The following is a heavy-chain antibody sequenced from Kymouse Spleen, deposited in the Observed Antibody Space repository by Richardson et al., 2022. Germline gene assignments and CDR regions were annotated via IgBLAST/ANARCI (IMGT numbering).Heavy chain of an antibody. J-gene: IGHJ6*02. Sequence: QLQLQESGPGLVKPSETLSLTCTVSGGSISSSSYYWGWIRQPPGKGLEWIGSIYYSGSTYYNPSLKSRVTISVDTSKNQFSLKLSSVTAADTAVYYCARQGIVGAFTTTTTVWTSGAKGPRSPSPQ. CDR2: IYYSGST. V-gene: IGHV4-39*01. CDR1: GGSISSSSYY. CDR3: ARQGIVGAFTTTTTVWTS. D-gene: IGHD1-26*01.